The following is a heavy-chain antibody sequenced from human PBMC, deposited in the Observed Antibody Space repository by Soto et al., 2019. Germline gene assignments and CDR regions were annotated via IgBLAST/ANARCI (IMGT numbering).Heavy chain of an antibody. J-gene: IGHJ6*02. CDR2: IWSDGCNK. CDR1: GFTFNTDG. CDR3: ARSDCTGAYCYSWPFNYGVDV. V-gene: IGHV3-33*08. D-gene: IGHD2-21*02. Sequence: QVQLVESGGGVVQPGGYLRLSCTTSGFTFNTDGMHCVRQAPVKGLEWVASIWSDGCNKYYADSVKGRFTISRDNSKNTRYLQRNSLRAEDTALYYCARSDCTGAYCYSWPFNYGVDVWGQGSTVTVSS.